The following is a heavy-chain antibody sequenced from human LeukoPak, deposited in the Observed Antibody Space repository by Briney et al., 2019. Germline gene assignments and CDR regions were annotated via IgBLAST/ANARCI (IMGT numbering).Heavy chain of an antibody. CDR2: IYYSGST. CDR1: GGSIRGYY. V-gene: IGHV4-39*07. D-gene: IGHD2-15*01. CDR3: ARDLRVAATLWFPFDP. Sequence: SETLSLTCNVSGGSIRGYYWSWIRQPPGKGLEWIGSIYYSGSTYYNPSLKSRVTISVDTSKNQFSLKLSSVTAADTAVYYCARDLRVAATLWFPFDPWGQGTLVTVSS. J-gene: IGHJ5*02.